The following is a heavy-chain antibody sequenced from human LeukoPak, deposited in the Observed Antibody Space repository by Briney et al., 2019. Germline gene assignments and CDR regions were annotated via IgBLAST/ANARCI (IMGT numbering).Heavy chain of an antibody. CDR3: ARRAIYSSSWVDY. CDR1: GYSFANYW. CDR2: IYPDDSKI. V-gene: IGHV5-51*01. D-gene: IGHD6-13*01. Sequence: EESLKISCKGSGYSFANYWIGWVRQMPGKGLEWMGVIYPDDSKIRYSPSFQGQVTISADKSTTTAYLQWSSLEASDTAMYYCARRAIYSSSWVDYWGQGTLVTVSS. J-gene: IGHJ4*02.